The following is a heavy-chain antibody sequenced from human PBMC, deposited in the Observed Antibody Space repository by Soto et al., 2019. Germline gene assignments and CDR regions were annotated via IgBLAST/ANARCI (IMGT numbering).Heavy chain of an antibody. CDR3: ATLVGGKGYY. J-gene: IGHJ4*02. D-gene: IGHD2-15*01. CDR1: GGSISSGGYS. Sequence: QLQLQESGSGLVKPSQTLSLTCAVSGGSISSGGYSWSWIRQPPGKGLEWIGYIYHSGSTYYNPSLKSRVSRSVDRSKNQFSLKLSSVTAADTAVYYCATLVGGKGYYWGQGTLVTVSS. CDR2: IYHSGST. V-gene: IGHV4-30-2*01.